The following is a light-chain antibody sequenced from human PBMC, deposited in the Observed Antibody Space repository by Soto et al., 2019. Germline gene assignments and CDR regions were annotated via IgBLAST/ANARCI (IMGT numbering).Light chain of an antibody. J-gene: IGLJ1*01. CDR3: QSYDSSLSGYV. CDR2: GNS. Sequence: SVLTQPPSVSGAPGQRVTISCTGRSSNIGAGYDVHWYQQLLGTAPKLLIYGNSNRPSGVPDRFSGSKSGTSASLAITGLQAEDEADYYCQSYDSSLSGYVFGTGTKVTVL. V-gene: IGLV1-40*01. CDR1: SSNIGAGYD.